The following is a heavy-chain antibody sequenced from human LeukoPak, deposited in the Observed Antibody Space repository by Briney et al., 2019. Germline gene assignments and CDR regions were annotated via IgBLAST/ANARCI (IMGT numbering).Heavy chain of an antibody. D-gene: IGHD3-10*01. V-gene: IGHV3-21*01. Sequence: GGSLRLSCAASGFTFSSYSRNWVRQAPGKGLEWVSSISSSSSYIYYADSVKGRFTISRDNAKNSLYLQMNSLRAEDTAVYYCARPINYYGSGSYSFDYWGQGTLVTVSS. CDR2: ISSSSSYI. CDR1: GFTFSSYS. CDR3: ARPINYYGSGSYSFDY. J-gene: IGHJ4*02.